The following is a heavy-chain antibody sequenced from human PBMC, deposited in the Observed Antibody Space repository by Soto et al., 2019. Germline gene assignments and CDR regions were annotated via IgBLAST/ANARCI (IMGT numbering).Heavy chain of an antibody. V-gene: IGHV3-11*01. Sequence: SLKISCAASGFTFSDYYMSWIRQAPGKGLEWVSYISSSGSTIYYADSVKGRFTISRDNAKNSLYLQMNSLRAEDTAVYYCARDLTGSYYWYFDLWGRGTLVTVSS. CDR3: ARDLTGSYYWYFDL. D-gene: IGHD1-26*01. CDR2: ISSSGSTI. CDR1: GFTFSDYY. J-gene: IGHJ2*01.